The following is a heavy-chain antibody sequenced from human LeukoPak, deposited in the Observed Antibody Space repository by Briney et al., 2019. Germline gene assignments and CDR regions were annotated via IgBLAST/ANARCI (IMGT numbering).Heavy chain of an antibody. J-gene: IGHJ4*02. CDR2: VRYDESTK. Sequence: PGGSLRLSCAASGFTFSSYWMHWVRQAPGKGLVWVAFVRYDESTKFYADSVKGRFTISRDNSKTTLYLQMNSLRAEDTAVYYCAKDVPAAYFDYWGQGTLVTVSS. D-gene: IGHD2-2*01. CDR1: GFTFSSYW. CDR3: AKDVPAAYFDY. V-gene: IGHV3-30*02.